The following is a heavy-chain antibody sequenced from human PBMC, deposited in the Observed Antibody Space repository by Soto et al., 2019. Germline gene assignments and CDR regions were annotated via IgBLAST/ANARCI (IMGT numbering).Heavy chain of an antibody. V-gene: IGHV3-33*01. CDR3: ARRYCSSTSCYEGAHYYYYYYM. CDR1: GFTFSSYG. J-gene: IGHJ6*03. CDR2: IWYDGSNK. Sequence: GGSLRLSCAASGFTFSSYGMHWVRQAPGKGLEWVAVIWYDGSNKYYADSVKGRFTISRDNSKNTLYLQMNSLRAEDTAVYYCARRYCSSTSCYEGAHYYYYYYM. D-gene: IGHD2-2*01.